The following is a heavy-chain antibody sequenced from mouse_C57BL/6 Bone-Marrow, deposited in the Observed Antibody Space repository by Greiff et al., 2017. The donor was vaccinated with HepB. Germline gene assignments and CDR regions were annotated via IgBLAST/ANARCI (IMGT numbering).Heavy chain of an antibody. J-gene: IGHJ2*01. V-gene: IGHV5-6*01. Sequence: EVHLVESGGDLVKPGGSLKLSCAASGFTFSSYGMSWVRQTPDKRLEWVATISSGGSYTYYPDSVKGRFTISRDNAKNTLYLQMSSLKSEDTAMYYCARRFITTAYYFDYWGQGTTLTVSS. CDR2: ISSGGSYT. CDR1: GFTFSSYG. CDR3: ARRFITTAYYFDY. D-gene: IGHD1-1*01.